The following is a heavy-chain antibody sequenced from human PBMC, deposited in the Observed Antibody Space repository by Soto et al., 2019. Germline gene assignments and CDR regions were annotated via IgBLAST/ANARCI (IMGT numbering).Heavy chain of an antibody. CDR1: GFTFSSYG. J-gene: IGHJ4*02. Sequence: QVQLVESGGGVVQPGRSLRLSCAASGFTFSSYGMHWVRQAPGKGLEWVAVIWYDGSNKYYADSVKGRFTISRENSKNTLYLQMNSLRAEDTAVYYCARERWARGSGYDRYDYFDYWGQGALVTVSS. V-gene: IGHV3-33*01. D-gene: IGHD5-12*01. CDR2: IWYDGSNK. CDR3: ARERWARGSGYDRYDYFDY.